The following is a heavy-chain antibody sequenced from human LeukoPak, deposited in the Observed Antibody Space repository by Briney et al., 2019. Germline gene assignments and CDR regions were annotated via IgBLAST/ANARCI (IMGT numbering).Heavy chain of an antibody. J-gene: IGHJ4*02. CDR3: ARGYTAVAGYFDY. Sequence: PGGSLRLSCAASGFTFSNNAMHWVRQAPGKGLEWVANIKQDGSEKYYVDSVKGRFTISRDNAKNSLYLQMNSLRAEDTAVYYCARGYTAVAGYFDYWGQGTLVTVSS. CDR1: GFTFSNNA. CDR2: IKQDGSEK. D-gene: IGHD6-19*01. V-gene: IGHV3-7*04.